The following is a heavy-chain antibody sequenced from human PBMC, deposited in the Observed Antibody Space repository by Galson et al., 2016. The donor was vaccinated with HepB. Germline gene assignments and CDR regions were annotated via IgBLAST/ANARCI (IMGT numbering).Heavy chain of an antibody. CDR1: GFTLRNYA. CDR2: ITGSGSYT. Sequence: TLRLSCAVSGFTLRNYALAWLRQVPGKGLQWVSSITGSGSYTYYADSVKGRFTVSRDNSKNTLYLQMNSLTAEDTALYYCAKQPKEGANYDTYVDSWGQGALVSV. CDR3: AKQPKEGANYDTYVDS. D-gene: IGHD3-3*01. J-gene: IGHJ4*02. V-gene: IGHV3-23*01.